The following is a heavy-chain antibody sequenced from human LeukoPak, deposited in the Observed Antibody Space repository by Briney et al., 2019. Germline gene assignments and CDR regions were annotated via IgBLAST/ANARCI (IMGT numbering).Heavy chain of an antibody. V-gene: IGHV4-34*01. J-gene: IGHJ4*02. D-gene: IGHD4-17*01. CDR2: INHSGST. CDR1: GGSFSGYY. Sequence: SETLSLTCAVYGGSFSGYYWSWIRQPPGKGLEWIGEINHSGSTNYNPSLKSRVTISVDTSKNQFSLKLSSVTAADTAVYYCARGLYGDLDYWGQGTLVTVSS. CDR3: ARGLYGDLDY.